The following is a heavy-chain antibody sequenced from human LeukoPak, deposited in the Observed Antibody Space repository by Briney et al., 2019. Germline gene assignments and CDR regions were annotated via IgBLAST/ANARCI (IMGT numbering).Heavy chain of an antibody. Sequence: ASVKVSCKASGYTFTSYTMHWVRQAPGQRLEWMGWINAGNGNTKPSQKFQGRVTITRDTSATTAYMELSSLRSEDTAVYYCARGGSLDYWGQGTLVTVSS. J-gene: IGHJ4*02. D-gene: IGHD6-13*01. V-gene: IGHV1-3*01. CDR1: GYTFTSYT. CDR2: INAGNGNT. CDR3: ARGGSLDY.